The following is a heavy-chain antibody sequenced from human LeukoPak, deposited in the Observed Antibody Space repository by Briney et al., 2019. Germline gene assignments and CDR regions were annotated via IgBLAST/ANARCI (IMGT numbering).Heavy chain of an antibody. Sequence: PGGSLRLSCAASGFTFSDYYMNWFRQAPGQGLEWVSYISSSGSTIHYADSVKGRFTISRDNAKDSPYLQMNSLRAEDTAVYYCARGIQLWKYCFDYWGQGTLVTVSS. D-gene: IGHD5-18*01. J-gene: IGHJ4*02. V-gene: IGHV3-11*01. CDR3: ARGIQLWKYCFDY. CDR1: GFTFSDYY. CDR2: ISSSGSTI.